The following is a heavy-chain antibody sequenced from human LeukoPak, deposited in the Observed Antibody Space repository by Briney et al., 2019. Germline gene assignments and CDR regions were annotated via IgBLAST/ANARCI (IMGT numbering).Heavy chain of an antibody. CDR1: GYTFTSYD. J-gene: IGHJ6*03. Sequence: GASVKVSCKASGYTFTSYDINWVRQATGQGLEWMGWMNPNSGNTGYAQKFQGRVTITRNTSISTAYMELSSLRSEDTAVYYCATGVGATTYYYYYMDVWGKGTTVTVSS. D-gene: IGHD1-26*01. V-gene: IGHV1-8*03. CDR2: MNPNSGNT. CDR3: ATGVGATTYYYYYMDV.